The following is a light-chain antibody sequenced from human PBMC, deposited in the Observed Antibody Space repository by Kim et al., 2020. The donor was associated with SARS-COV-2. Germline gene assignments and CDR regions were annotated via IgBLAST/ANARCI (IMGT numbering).Light chain of an antibody. J-gene: IGLJ2*01. CDR1: NNGSKS. CDR3: QVWDSSSDQVL. V-gene: IGLV3-21*04. Sequence: SYELTQPPSVSVAPGKTARITCGGNNNGSKSVHWYQQKPGQAPVLVIYYDSDRPSGIPERFSGSNSGNTATLTISRVEAVDEADYYCQVWDSSSDQVLFG. CDR2: YDS.